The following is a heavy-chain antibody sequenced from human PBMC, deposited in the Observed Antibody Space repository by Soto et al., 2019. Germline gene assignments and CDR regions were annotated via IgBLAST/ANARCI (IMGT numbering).Heavy chain of an antibody. V-gene: IGHV4-59*08. CDR2: IYYSGST. J-gene: IGHJ3*02. CDR1: GGSISSYY. D-gene: IGHD6-19*01. CDR3: ARLQWPKNDAFDI. Sequence: SETLSLTCTVSGGSISSYYWSWIRQPPGKGLEWIGYIYYSGSTNYNPSLKSRVTISVDTSKNQFSLKLSSVTAADTAVYYCARLQWPKNDAFDIWGQGTMVTVSS.